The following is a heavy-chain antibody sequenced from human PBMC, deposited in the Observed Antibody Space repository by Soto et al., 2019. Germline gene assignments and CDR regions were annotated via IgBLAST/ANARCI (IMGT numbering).Heavy chain of an antibody. J-gene: IGHJ5*02. D-gene: IGHD6-13*01. CDR2: MNPNSGNT. CDR3: ARGLDSSSWSVGGCDP. V-gene: IGHV1-8*01. Sequence: GASVKVSCKASGYTFTSYDINWVRQATGQGLEWMGWMNPNSGNTGYARKFQGRVTMTRNTSISTAYMELSSLRSEDTAVYYCARGLDSSSWSVGGCDPWGQGTLVTVSS. CDR1: GYTFTSYD.